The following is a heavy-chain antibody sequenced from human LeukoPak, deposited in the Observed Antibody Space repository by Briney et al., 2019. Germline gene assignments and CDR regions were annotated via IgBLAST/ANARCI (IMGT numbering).Heavy chain of an antibody. CDR2: IIPIFGTA. D-gene: IGHD6-13*01. V-gene: IGHV1-69*13. CDR1: GCTFSSYA. J-gene: IGHJ6*02. CDR3: ASEWYSSSWYYYYGMDV. Sequence: SLKVSCKASGCTFSSYAISWVRQAPGQGLEWMGGIIPIFGTANYAQKFQGRVTITADESTSTAYMELSSLRSEDTAVYYCASEWYSSSWYYYYGMDVWGQGTTVTVSS.